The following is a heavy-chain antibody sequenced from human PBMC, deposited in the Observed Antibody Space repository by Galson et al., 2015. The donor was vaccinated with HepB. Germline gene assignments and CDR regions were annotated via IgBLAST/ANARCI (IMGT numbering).Heavy chain of an antibody. V-gene: IGHV3-30-3*01. D-gene: IGHD3-22*01. CDR2: ISYDGSNK. J-gene: IGHJ4*02. CDR1: GFTFSSYA. Sequence: SLRLSCAASGFTFSSYAMHWVRQAPGKGLEWVAVISYDGSNKYYADSVKGRFTISRDNSKNTLYLQMTSLRAEDTAVYYCARVSITMIVVAYFDYLGQGTLVTVSS. CDR3: ARVSITMIVVAYFDY.